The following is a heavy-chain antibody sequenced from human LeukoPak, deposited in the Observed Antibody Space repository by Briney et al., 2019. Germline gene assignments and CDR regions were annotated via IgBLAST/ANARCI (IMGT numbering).Heavy chain of an antibody. CDR2: IYYSGST. V-gene: IGHV4-59*01. CDR1: GGSISSYY. Sequence: PSETLSLTCTVSGGSISSYYWSWIRQPPGKGLEWIGYIYYSGSTNYNPSLKSRVTISVDTSKNQFSLKLSSVTAADTAAYYCARVAAAAGIINWFDPWGQGTLVTVSS. J-gene: IGHJ5*02. CDR3: ARVAAAAGIINWFDP. D-gene: IGHD6-13*01.